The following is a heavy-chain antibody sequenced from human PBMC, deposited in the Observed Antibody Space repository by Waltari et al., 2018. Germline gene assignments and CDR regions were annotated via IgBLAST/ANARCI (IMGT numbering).Heavy chain of an antibody. CDR3: GITMVQGVKGSIDY. J-gene: IGHJ4*02. CDR2: IRYDGSNK. V-gene: IGHV3-30*02. CDR1: GFTFSSYG. D-gene: IGHD3-10*01. Sequence: QVQLVESGGGVVQPGGSLRLSCAASGFTFSSYGMHWVRQAPGKGLEWVAFIRYDGSNKYYADSVKGRFTISRDNSKNTLYLQMNSLRAEDTAVYYCGITMVQGVKGSIDYWGQGTLVTVSS.